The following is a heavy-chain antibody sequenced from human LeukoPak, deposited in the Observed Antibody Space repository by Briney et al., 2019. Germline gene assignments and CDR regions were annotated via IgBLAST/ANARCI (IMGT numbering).Heavy chain of an antibody. V-gene: IGHV3-23*01. Sequence: TGGSLRLSCAASGFTFSSYAMSWVRQAPGKGLEWVSAISGSGGSTYYADSVKGRFTISRDNSKNTLYLQMNSLKTEDTAVYYCTTEGDYYDSSGYNWGQGTLVTVSS. CDR3: TTEGDYYDSSGYN. CDR1: GFTFSSYA. D-gene: IGHD3-22*01. CDR2: ISGSGGST. J-gene: IGHJ4*02.